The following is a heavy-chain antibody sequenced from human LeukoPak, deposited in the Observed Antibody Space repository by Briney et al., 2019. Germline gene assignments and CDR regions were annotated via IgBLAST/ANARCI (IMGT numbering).Heavy chain of an antibody. J-gene: IGHJ4*02. D-gene: IGHD1-26*01. CDR3: AKDRWDVGCYFDY. CDR1: GFTLSSYG. V-gene: IGHV3-30*18. CDR2: ISYDGSNK. Sequence: PGGSLRLSCAASGFTLSSYGMHWVRQAPGKGLEWVAVISYDGSNKYYADSVKGRFTISRDNSKNTLYLQMNSLRAEDTAVYYCAKDRWDVGCYFDYWGQGTLVTVSS.